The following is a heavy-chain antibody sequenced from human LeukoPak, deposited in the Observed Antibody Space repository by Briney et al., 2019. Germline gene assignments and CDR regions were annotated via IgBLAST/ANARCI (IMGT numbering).Heavy chain of an antibody. CDR1: GDSVSSKNGA. J-gene: IGHJ4*02. Sequence: SQTLSLTCVISGDSVSSKNGAWNWIRQSPSRGLEWLGRTYYRSRWYYDYAASMIGRITINPDTSKNQFSLQLNSVTPEDTAVYYCARDEGNSGWYTFDYWGQGTLVTVSS. CDR2: TYYRSRWYY. CDR3: ARDEGNSGWYTFDY. D-gene: IGHD6-19*01. V-gene: IGHV6-1*01.